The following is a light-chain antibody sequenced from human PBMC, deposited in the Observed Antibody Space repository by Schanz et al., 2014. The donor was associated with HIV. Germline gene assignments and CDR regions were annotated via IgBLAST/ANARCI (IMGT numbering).Light chain of an antibody. J-gene: IGLJ1*01. V-gene: IGLV2-14*03. CDR1: SSDVGHYDY. Sequence: QSALTQPASVSGSPGQSITISCTGTSSDVGHYDYLSWYQQHPGKAPKLMIYDVNNRPSGVSNRFSGSKSGNTASLTISGLQAEDEADYYCSSYTSSSTYVFGTGTKLTVL. CDR3: SSYTSSSTYV. CDR2: DVN.